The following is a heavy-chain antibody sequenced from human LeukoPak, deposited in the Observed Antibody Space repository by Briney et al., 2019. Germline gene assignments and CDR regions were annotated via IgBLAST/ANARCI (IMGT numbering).Heavy chain of an antibody. J-gene: IGHJ4*02. Sequence: SETLSLTCAVYGGSFSGYYWSWIRQPPGKGLEWIREINHSGSTNYNPSLKSRVTISVDTSKNQFSLKLSSVTAADTAVYYCARGGRWAGALDYWGQGTLVTVSS. CDR1: GGSFSGYY. CDR3: ARGGRWAGALDY. CDR2: INHSGST. V-gene: IGHV4-34*01. D-gene: IGHD6-19*01.